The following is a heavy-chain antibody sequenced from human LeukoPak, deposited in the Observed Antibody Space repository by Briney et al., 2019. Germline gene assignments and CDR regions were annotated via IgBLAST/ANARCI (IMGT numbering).Heavy chain of an antibody. CDR1: GSSINVYY. J-gene: IGHJ6*03. CDR2: IYTSGST. CDR3: ARDFGAVRGVIRAGYYYYMDV. V-gene: IGHV4-4*07. D-gene: IGHD3-10*01. Sequence: SETLSLTCTVSGSSINVYYWSWIRRPAGKGLEWIGRIYTSGSTNYNPSLKSRVTMSVDTSKNQFSLKLSSVTAADTAVYYCARDFGAVRGVIRAGYYYYMDVWGKGTTVTISS.